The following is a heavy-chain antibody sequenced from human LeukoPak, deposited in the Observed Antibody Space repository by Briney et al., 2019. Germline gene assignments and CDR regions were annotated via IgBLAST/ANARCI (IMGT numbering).Heavy chain of an antibody. J-gene: IGHJ5*02. CDR2: INHSGST. CDR3: ARGQPSSQPYSSFRRIWFDP. V-gene: IGHV4-34*01. Sequence: SETLSLTCAVYGGSFSGYYWSWIRQPPGKGLEWIGEINHSGSTNYNPSLKSRVTISVDTSKNQFSLKLSSVTAADTAVYYCARGQPSSQPYSSFRRIWFDPWGQGTLVTVSS. CDR1: GGSFSGYY. D-gene: IGHD6-6*01.